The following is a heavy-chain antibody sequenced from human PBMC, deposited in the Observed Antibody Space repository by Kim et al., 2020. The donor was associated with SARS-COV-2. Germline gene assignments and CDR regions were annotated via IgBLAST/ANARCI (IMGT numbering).Heavy chain of an antibody. CDR1: GLTFGDYA. Sequence: GGSLRLSCTASGLTFGDYAMSWFRQAPGKGLEWVGFIRSKAYGGTTEYAASVKGRFTISRDDSKSIAYLQMNSLKTEDTAVYYCTRSSGSYYSIPFDPWGQGTLVTVSS. CDR3: TRSSGSYYSIPFDP. V-gene: IGHV3-49*03. J-gene: IGHJ5*02. D-gene: IGHD1-26*01. CDR2: IRSKAYGGTT.